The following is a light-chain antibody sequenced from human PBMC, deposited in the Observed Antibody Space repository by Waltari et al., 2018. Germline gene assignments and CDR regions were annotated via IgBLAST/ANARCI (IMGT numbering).Light chain of an antibody. CDR3: QHYDSYQYA. CDR1: ESVNRH. J-gene: IGKJ2*01. V-gene: IGKV1-5*03. Sequence: IQVTQSPSTLSDSVGDRVNITCRTSESVNRHLAWYQQKPGRAPNLLIYKASTLETGAPSKFSGSGSGTEFSLTITNLQRDDFATYFCQHYDSYQYAFGPGTKLEIK. CDR2: KAS.